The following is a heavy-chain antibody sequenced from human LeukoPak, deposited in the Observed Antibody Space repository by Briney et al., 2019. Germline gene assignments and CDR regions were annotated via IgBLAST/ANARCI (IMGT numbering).Heavy chain of an antibody. CDR1: GFTFSNYA. CDR2: ISYDGSDK. J-gene: IGHJ4*02. Sequence: GGSLRLSCAASGFTFSNYAMHWVRQAPGKGLEWVAVISYDGSDKYNADSVKGRFTISRDNSKNTLYLQMSSLRADDTAVYYCAREGAKRGYSGYDAMYWGQGTLVIVSS. CDR3: AREGAKRGYSGYDAMY. D-gene: IGHD5-12*01. V-gene: IGHV3-30-3*01.